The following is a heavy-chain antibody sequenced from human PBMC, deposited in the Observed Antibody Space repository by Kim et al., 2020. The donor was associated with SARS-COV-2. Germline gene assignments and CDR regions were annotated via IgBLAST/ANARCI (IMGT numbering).Heavy chain of an antibody. Sequence: GGSLRLCCAASGFTFSSYSMNWVRRAPGKGLEWVSYITGNGGATYYADSVKGRFTISRDNVKNSLFLQMNSLRDEDTAVYYCATVHSAGYWGQGTLVSVS. V-gene: IGHV3-48*02. J-gene: IGHJ4*02. CDR1: GFTFSSYS. D-gene: IGHD4-4*01. CDR2: ITGNGGAT. CDR3: ATVHSAGY.